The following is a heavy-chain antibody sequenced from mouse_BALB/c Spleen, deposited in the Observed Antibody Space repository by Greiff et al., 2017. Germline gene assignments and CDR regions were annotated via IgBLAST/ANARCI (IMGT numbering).Heavy chain of an antibody. D-gene: IGHD2-10*02. J-gene: IGHJ4*01. CDR3: ARDRGYGNYVGAMDY. Sequence: EVQGVESGGGLVKPGGSLKLSCAASGFTFSDYYMYWVRQTPEKRLEWVATISDGGSYTYYPDSVKGRFTISRDNAKNNLYLQMSSLKSEDTAMYYCARDRGYGNYVGAMDYWGQGTSVTVSS. CDR2: ISDGGSYT. V-gene: IGHV5-4*02. CDR1: GFTFSDYY.